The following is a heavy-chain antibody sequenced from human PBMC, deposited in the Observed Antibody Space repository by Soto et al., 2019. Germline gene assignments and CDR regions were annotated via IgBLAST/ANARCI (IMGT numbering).Heavy chain of an antibody. D-gene: IGHD3-3*01. CDR1: GFTVSSNY. J-gene: IGHJ4*02. V-gene: IGHV3-53*01. CDR3: ARSITIFGVVRENYFDY. Sequence: GGSLRLSCAASGFTVSSNYMSWVRQAPGKGLEWVSVIYSGGSTYYADSVKGRFTISRDNSKNTLYLQMNSLRAEDTAVYYCARSITIFGVVRENYFDYWGQGTLVTVSS. CDR2: IYSGGST.